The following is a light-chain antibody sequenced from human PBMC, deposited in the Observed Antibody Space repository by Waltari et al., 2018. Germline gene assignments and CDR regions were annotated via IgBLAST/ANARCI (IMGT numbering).Light chain of an antibody. J-gene: IGLJ2*01. Sequence: QSALTQPASVSGSPGQSITISCTGTSSDVGGYNSVSWSQHHPGKAPKVIIYDVSQRPSGVSNRFSGSKSGNTASLTISGLQPEDEADYFCCSYAGNYIHVLFGGGTKLTVL. CDR2: DVS. CDR1: SSDVGGYNS. CDR3: CSYAGNYIHVL. V-gene: IGLV2-23*02.